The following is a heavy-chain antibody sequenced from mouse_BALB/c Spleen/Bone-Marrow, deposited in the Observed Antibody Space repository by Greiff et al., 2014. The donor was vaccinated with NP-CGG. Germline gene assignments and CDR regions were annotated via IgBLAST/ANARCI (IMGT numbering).Heavy chain of an antibody. CDR2: ILPASVTT. J-gene: IGHJ2*01. CDR3: AIDHFDY. V-gene: IGHV1-9*01. Sequence: VQLQQSGAELMKPGASVKISCKATGYTFSSYWIEWIKQRPGHGLEWIGEILPASVTTNYNGKFKGKATFTADTSSNTAYMQLSSLTSEDSAVYYCAIDHFDYWGPGTTLTVSS. CDR1: GYTFSSYW.